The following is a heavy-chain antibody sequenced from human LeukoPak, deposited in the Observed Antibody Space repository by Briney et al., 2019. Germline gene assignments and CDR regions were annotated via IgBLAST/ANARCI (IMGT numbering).Heavy chain of an antibody. CDR1: GGSISSSSYY. D-gene: IGHD7-27*01. Sequence: SETLSLTCTVSGGSISSSSYYWGWIRQPPGKGLGWIGSIYYSGSTYYNPSLKSRVTISVDTSKNQFSLKLSSVTAADTAVYYCARFTLGYYYYYMDVWGKGTTVTVSS. CDR3: ARFTLGYYYYYMDV. J-gene: IGHJ6*03. CDR2: IYYSGST. V-gene: IGHV4-39*01.